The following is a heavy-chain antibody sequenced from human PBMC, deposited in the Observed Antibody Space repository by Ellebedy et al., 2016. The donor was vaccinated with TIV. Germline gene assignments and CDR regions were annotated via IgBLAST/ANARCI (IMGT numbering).Heavy chain of an antibody. CDR3: AREMGTPTGVVFDI. V-gene: IGHV3-48*03. CDR1: GFTFRIYE. Sequence: GESLKISCAASGFTFRIYEMNWVRQAPGRGLEWVSYISSRARTIYYADSVKGRFTISRDNAKNSLDLQMNSLRAEDTAVYYCAREMGTPTGVVFDIWGQGTTVTVSS. J-gene: IGHJ3*02. CDR2: ISSRARTI. D-gene: IGHD1/OR15-1a*01.